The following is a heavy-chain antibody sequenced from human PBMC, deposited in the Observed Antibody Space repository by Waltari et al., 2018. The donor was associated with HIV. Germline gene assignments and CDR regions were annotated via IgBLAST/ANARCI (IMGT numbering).Heavy chain of an antibody. CDR3: AKAISRIGVTEYYFDY. J-gene: IGHJ4*02. V-gene: IGHV3-9*01. CDR1: GFTFDDYA. D-gene: IGHD6-19*01. Sequence: EVQLVESGGGLVQPGRSLRLSCAASGFTFDDYARQGVRQAPGKGLEWVSGISWNSGRIGYADSVKGRFTISRDNAKNSLYLQMNSLRFEDTALYYCAKAISRIGVTEYYFDYWGQGTLVTVSS. CDR2: ISWNSGRI.